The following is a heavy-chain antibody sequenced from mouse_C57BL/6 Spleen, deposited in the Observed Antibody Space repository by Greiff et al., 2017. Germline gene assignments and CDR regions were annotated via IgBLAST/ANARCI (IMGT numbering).Heavy chain of an antibody. CDR2: IWTGGGT. CDR3: ARNPHLHAMDY. CDR1: GFSLTSYA. V-gene: IGHV2-9-1*01. Sequence: VKLMESGPGLVAPSQSLSITCTVSGFSLTSYAISWVRQPPGKGLEWLGVIWTGGGTNNNSALKSRLSISKANSKSQVFLKMNILQTDDTARYYCARNPHLHAMDYWGQGTSVTVSS. J-gene: IGHJ4*01.